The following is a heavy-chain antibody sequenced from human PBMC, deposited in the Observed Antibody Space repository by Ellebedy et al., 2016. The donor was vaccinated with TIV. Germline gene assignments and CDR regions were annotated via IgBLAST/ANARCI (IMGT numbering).Heavy chain of an antibody. V-gene: IGHV3-48*02. CDR1: GFTFSRYS. Sequence: GESLKISCAASGFTFSRYSMNWVRQAPGKGLEWVSYITCISSTIYYADSVKGRFTISRDNAKNSLYLQMNSLRDEDTAVYYCAREGYGDYWGQGTLVTVSS. D-gene: IGHD5-12*01. J-gene: IGHJ4*02. CDR3: AREGYGDY. CDR2: ITCISSTI.